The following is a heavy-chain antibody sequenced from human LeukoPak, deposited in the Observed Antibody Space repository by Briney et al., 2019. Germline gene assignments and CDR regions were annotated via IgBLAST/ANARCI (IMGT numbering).Heavy chain of an antibody. V-gene: IGHV3-21*01. Sequence: GGSLRLSCAASGFTFSSYSMNWVRQAPGKGLEWVSCTNFSSSYIYYADSVKGRFTVSRDNAKNSLYLQMNSLGAEDTAVYYCARESARGIYGLDVWGQGTTVTVSS. CDR2: TNFSSSYI. D-gene: IGHD3-16*01. J-gene: IGHJ6*02. CDR3: ARESARGIYGLDV. CDR1: GFTFSSYS.